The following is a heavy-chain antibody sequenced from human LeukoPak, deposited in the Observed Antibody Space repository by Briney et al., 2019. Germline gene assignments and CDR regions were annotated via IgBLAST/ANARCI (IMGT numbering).Heavy chain of an antibody. CDR1: GGSFSGYY. D-gene: IGHD3-16*01. Sequence: SETLSLTCGVCGGSFSGYYWSWIRQPPGKGLEWIGEINHSGSTNYNPPLKSRVTISVDTSENQFSLRLTSVTAADTAVYYCARDPIRERDDYWGQGTLVTVSS. J-gene: IGHJ4*02. V-gene: IGHV4-34*01. CDR2: INHSGST. CDR3: ARDPIRERDDY.